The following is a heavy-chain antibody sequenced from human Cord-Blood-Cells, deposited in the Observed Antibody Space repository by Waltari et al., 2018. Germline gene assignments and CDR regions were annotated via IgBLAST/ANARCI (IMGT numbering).Heavy chain of an antibody. CDR3: AMDYYGSGSYAFDI. CDR1: GGTFSSYA. J-gene: IGHJ3*02. V-gene: IGHV1-69*10. D-gene: IGHD3-10*01. Sequence: QVQLVQSGAEVKKPGSSVKVSCKASGGTFSSYAISWVRQAPGQGLEWMGGIIPNLGIDNDPREFQGRVTITADKSTSTAYMELSSLRSEDTAVYYCAMDYYGSGSYAFDIWGQGTMVTVSS. CDR2: IIPNLGID.